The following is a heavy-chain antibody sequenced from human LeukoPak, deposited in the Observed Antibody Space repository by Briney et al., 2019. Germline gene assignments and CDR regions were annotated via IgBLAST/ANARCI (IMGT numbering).Heavy chain of an antibody. D-gene: IGHD1-7*01. CDR1: GGPISKGAYY. V-gene: IGHV4-31*03. CDR3: AREAWAGTLSGWFDP. CDR2: IFSSGST. J-gene: IGHJ5*02. Sequence: SETLSLTCSVTGGPISKGAYYWSWVRQSPGKGLEWIGYIFSSGSTSYNPSLRSRVTVSFDTSKNQFFLNLNSVTAADSAVYYCAREAWAGTLSGWFDPWGQGTLVTVSS.